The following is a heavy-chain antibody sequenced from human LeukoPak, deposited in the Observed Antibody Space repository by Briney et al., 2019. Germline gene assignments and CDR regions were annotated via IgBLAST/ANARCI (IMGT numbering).Heavy chain of an antibody. CDR2: ISGSGDTT. V-gene: IGHV3-23*01. J-gene: IGHJ4*02. Sequence: GGSLRLSCAASGFTFSRSAMSWVRQTPGKGLEWVSGISGSGDTTYYVDSVKGRFTISRDNSKNTLSLQMNSLSADDTAVYFCAKVGNSNYVFVYWGQGTLVTVSS. CDR3: AKVGNSNYVFVY. CDR1: GFTFSRSA. D-gene: IGHD1-7*01.